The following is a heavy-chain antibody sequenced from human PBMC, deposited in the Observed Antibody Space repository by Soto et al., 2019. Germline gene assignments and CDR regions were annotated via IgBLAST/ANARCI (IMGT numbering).Heavy chain of an antibody. CDR2: IYYSGST. D-gene: IGHD3-22*01. CDR3: ARRVVVVITDNWLDP. V-gene: IGHV4-39*01. J-gene: IGHJ5*02. CDR1: GGSISSSSYY. Sequence: SETLSLTCTVSGGSISSSSYYWGWIRQPPGKGLEWIGSIYYSGSTYYNPSLKSRVTISVDTSKNQFSLKLSSVTAADTAVYYCARRVVVVITDNWLDPWGQGTLVTVSS.